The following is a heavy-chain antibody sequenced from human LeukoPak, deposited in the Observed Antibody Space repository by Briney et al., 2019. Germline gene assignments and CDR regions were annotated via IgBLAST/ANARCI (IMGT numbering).Heavy chain of an antibody. D-gene: IGHD2-2*01. CDR2: SYYRSTWYN. J-gene: IGHJ5*02. CDR1: GDSVSSNSVT. V-gene: IGHV6-1*01. CDR3: ARRLTQYDCFDP. Sequence: SQTLSLTCAISGDSVSSNSVTWNWIRQSPSIGLEWLGRSYYRSTWYNEYTVSVRGRITVNPDTSKNQFSLHLNSVTPEDTAVYYCARRLTQYDCFDPWGQGILVTVSS.